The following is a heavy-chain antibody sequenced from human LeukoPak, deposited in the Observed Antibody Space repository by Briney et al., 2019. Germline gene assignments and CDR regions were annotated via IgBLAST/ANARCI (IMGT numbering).Heavy chain of an antibody. V-gene: IGHV3-23*01. J-gene: IGHJ5*02. Sequence: GGSLRLPCAASGFTFSTYAMSWVRQAPRKGLEWVSDVSGTGGRTYYADSVKGRFTISRDNSKNTLYLQMNSLRAEDTALYYCVKASSSSPQYNWFDAWGEGTLVTVSS. CDR3: VKASSSSPQYNWFDA. CDR1: GFTFSTYA. D-gene: IGHD6-6*01. CDR2: VSGTGGRT.